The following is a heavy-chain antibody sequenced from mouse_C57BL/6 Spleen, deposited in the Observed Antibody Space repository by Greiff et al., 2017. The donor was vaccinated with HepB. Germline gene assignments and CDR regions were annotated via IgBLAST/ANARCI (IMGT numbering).Heavy chain of an antibody. CDR2: INYDGSST. CDR3: ARRTVVGGGDYFDY. J-gene: IGHJ2*01. Sequence: EVKLLEPEGGLVQPGSSMKLSCTASGFTFSDYYMAWVRQVPEKGLEWVANINYDGSSTYYLDSLKSRVIISRDKAKNILYLQVSSLKSEDTATYYCARRTVVGGGDYFDYWGQGTTLTVSS. CDR1: GFTFSDYY. V-gene: IGHV5-16*01. D-gene: IGHD1-1*01.